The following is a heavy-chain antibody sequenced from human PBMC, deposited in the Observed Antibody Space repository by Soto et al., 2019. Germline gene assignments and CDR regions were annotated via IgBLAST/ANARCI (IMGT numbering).Heavy chain of an antibody. V-gene: IGHV4-59*01. D-gene: IGHD3-22*01. CDR2: IYYSGST. Sequence: SSETLSLTCTVSGGSISSYYWSWIRHPPGKGLEWIGYIYYSGSTNYNPSLKSRVTISVDTSKNQFSLKLSSVTAADTAVYYCARDPYYDSSGYYSWFDPWGQGTLVTVSS. CDR1: GGSISSYY. J-gene: IGHJ5*02. CDR3: ARDPYYDSSGYYSWFDP.